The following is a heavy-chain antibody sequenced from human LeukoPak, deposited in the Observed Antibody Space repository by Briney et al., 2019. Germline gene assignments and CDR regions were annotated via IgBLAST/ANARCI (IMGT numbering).Heavy chain of an antibody. CDR1: GGSISSGSYY. D-gene: IGHD4-17*01. CDR2: IYTSGST. Sequence: PSETLSLTCTVSGGSISSGSYYWNWIRQPAGKGLEWIGRIYTSGSTKCNPSLESRVTMSVDTSKNQVSLRLSSVTAADTAVYYCASGDANTAAAFDIWGQGTMVTVSS. J-gene: IGHJ3*02. CDR3: ASGDANTAAAFDI. V-gene: IGHV4-61*02.